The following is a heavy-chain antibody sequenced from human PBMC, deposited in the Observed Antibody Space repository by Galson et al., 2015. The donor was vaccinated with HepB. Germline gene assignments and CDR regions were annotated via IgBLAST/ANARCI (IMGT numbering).Heavy chain of an antibody. Sequence: SVKVSCKASGYTFTAYPMNWVRQAPGQGLEWMGWIDTNTGKPTYAQGFTGRFVFSLDTSVSTVYLQINSLKSEDTALYFCAKVPASAGWHYQDWGQGTPVIVSS. V-gene: IGHV7-4-1*02. CDR2: IDTNTGKP. CDR1: GYTFTAYP. D-gene: IGHD6-19*01. CDR3: AKVPASAGWHYQD. J-gene: IGHJ1*01.